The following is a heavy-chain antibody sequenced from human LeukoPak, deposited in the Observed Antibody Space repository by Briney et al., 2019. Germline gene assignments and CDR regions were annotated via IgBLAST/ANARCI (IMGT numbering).Heavy chain of an antibody. CDR2: INHSGST. J-gene: IGHJ4*02. CDR1: GGSFSGYY. Sequence: PSETLSLTCAVYGGSFSGYYWSWIRQPPGKGLEWIGEINHSGSTNYNPSLKSRVTISVDTSKNQFSLKLSSVTAADTAVYYCARFRLGLSDYWGQGTLVTVSS. D-gene: IGHD2/OR15-2a*01. V-gene: IGHV4-34*01. CDR3: ARFRLGLSDY.